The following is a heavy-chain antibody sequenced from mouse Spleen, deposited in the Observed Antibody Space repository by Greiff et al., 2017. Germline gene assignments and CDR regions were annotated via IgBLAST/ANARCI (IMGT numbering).Heavy chain of an antibody. CDR3: ARYRDLMDY. V-gene: IGHV5-16*01. Sequence: EVMLVESEGGLVQPGSSMKLSCTASGFTFSDYYMAWVRQVPEKGLEWVANINYDGSSTYYLDSLKSRFIISRDNAKNILYLQMSSLKSEDTATYYCARYRDLMDYWGQGTSVTVSS. CDR1: GFTFSDYY. J-gene: IGHJ4*01. CDR2: INYDGSST. D-gene: IGHD2-14*01.